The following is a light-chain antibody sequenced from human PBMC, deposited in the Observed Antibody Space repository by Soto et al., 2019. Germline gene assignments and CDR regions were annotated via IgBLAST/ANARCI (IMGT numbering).Light chain of an antibody. CDR3: QQYNNWLST. J-gene: IGKJ4*01. V-gene: IGKV3-15*01. CDR1: QSVSSN. Sequence: EIVMTQSPPTLSVSPGERATLSCRASQSVSSNLAWYQQKPGQAPRLLIYGASTRATGIPARFSGSGSGTEFTLTISSLQSEDFAVYYCQQYNNWLSTFGGGTKVEIK. CDR2: GAS.